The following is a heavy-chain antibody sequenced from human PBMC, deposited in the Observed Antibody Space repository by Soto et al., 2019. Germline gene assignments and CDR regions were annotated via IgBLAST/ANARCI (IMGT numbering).Heavy chain of an antibody. Sequence: QVQLVESGGGVVQPGRSLRLSCAASGFSFRSYGMHWVRQAPGKGLDWVAVISSDGVDKYYADSVKGRFTISRDNSKNPLYLQINGWGAKDTAVYYGAPPLWGGGATTLSHYGGQEPQVPVPS. CDR2: ISSDGVDK. J-gene: IGHJ4*02. CDR3: APPLWGGGATTLSHY. V-gene: IGHV3-30*03. D-gene: IGHD1-26*01. CDR1: GFSFRSYG.